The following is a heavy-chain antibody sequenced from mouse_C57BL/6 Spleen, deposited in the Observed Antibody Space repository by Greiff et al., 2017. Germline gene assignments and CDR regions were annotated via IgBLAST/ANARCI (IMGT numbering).Heavy chain of an antibody. Sequence: VQLQQSGPELVKPGASVKISCKASGYAFSSSWMNWVKQRPGKGLEWIGRIYPGDGDTNYNGKFKGKATLTADKSSSTAYMPLSSLTSEDSAVYFCARGATTVVASYYAMDYWGQGTSVTVSS. CDR1: GYAFSSSW. CDR2: IYPGDGDT. D-gene: IGHD1-1*01. V-gene: IGHV1-82*01. CDR3: ARGATTVVASYYAMDY. J-gene: IGHJ4*01.